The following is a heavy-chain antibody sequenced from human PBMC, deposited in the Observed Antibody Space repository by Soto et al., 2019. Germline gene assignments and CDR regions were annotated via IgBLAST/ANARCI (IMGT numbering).Heavy chain of an antibody. V-gene: IGHV4-4*02. CDR3: ARDTLNYDFWSGYYHYYYYYGMDV. J-gene: IGHJ6*02. D-gene: IGHD3-3*01. CDR1: GGSISSSNW. Sequence: PSETLSLTCAVSGGSISSSNWWSWVRQPPGKGLEWIGEIYHSGSTNYNPSLKSRVTISVDKSKNQFSLKLSSVTAADTAVYYCARDTLNYDFWSGYYHYYYYYGMDVWGQGTTVNVSS. CDR2: IYHSGST.